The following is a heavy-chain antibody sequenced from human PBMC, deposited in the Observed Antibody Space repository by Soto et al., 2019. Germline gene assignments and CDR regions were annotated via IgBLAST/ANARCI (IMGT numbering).Heavy chain of an antibody. Sequence: ASVKVSCKASGYTFTGYYMHWVRQAPGQGFEWMGRISPKSGGTNYAQKFPGRVTMIWDTPLNTAYMELSSLMFEDTAVYYCARPPGYVSDWYYFDLWGQGTLVTVSS. CDR3: ARPPGYVSDWYYFDL. CDR1: GYTFTGYY. J-gene: IGHJ4*02. CDR2: ISPKSGGT. D-gene: IGHD3-9*01. V-gene: IGHV1-2*02.